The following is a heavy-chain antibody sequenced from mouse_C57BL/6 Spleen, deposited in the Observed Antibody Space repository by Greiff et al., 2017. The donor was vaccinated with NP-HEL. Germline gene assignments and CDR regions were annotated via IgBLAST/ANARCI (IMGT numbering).Heavy chain of an antibody. J-gene: IGHJ4*01. Sequence: QVQLKESGAELARPGASVKLSCKASGYTFTSYGISWVKQRTGQGLEWIGEIYPRSGNTYYNEKFKGKATLTADKSSSTAYMELRSLTSEDSAVYFCATNPSYYGSSYAMDYWGQGTSVTVSS. D-gene: IGHD1-1*01. CDR1: GYTFTSYG. V-gene: IGHV1-81*01. CDR3: ATNPSYYGSSYAMDY. CDR2: IYPRSGNT.